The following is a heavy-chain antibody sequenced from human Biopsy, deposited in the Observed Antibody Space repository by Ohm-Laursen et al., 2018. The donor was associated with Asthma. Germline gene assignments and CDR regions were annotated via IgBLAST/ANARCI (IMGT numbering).Heavy chain of an antibody. J-gene: IGHJ4*02. V-gene: IGHV1-69*13. CDR1: GGTFSSNS. CDR3: ARGPEYVRSSGAPDY. Sequence: SVKVSCKASGGTFSSNSINWVRQAPGQGLEWMGRIIPIFGPTNYAQKFQGRVTISADDSTSTAYMELSSLSSEDTALYYCARGPEYVRSSGAPDYWGQGTLVTVSS. D-gene: IGHD2-2*01. CDR2: IIPIFGPT.